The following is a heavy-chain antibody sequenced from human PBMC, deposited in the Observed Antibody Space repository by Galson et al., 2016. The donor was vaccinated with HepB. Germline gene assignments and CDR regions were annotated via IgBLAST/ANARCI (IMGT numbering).Heavy chain of an antibody. J-gene: IGHJ6*02. CDR1: GYTFTNYG. CDR2: ISAFNGNT. CDR3: ASPAESLRWVGDGYYGMDV. V-gene: IGHV1-18*01. D-gene: IGHD3-10*01. Sequence: SVKVSCKASGYTFTNYGISWVRQAPGQGLEWMGWISAFNGNTNYAQKFQGRVTMTTDTSTSTAYMELRRLRSADTAVYFCASPAESLRWVGDGYYGMDVWGQGTTVTVSS.